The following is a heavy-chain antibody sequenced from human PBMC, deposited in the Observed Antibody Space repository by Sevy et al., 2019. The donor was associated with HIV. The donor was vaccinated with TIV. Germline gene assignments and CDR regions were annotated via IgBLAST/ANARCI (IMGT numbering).Heavy chain of an antibody. J-gene: IGHJ3*02. CDR1: GFTFSDYY. CDR2: ISSSGSTI. Sequence: GGSLRFSCAASGFTFSDYYMSWIRQAPGKGLEWVSYISSSGSTIYYADSVKGRFTISRDNAKNSLYLQMNSLRAEDTAVYYCARDRGRPRWAFDIWGQGTMVTVSS. V-gene: IGHV3-11*01. D-gene: IGHD6-13*01. CDR3: ARDRGRPRWAFDI.